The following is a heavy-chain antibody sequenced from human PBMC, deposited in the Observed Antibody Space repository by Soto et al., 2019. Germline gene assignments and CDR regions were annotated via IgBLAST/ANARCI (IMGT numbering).Heavy chain of an antibody. CDR2: IYYSGST. CDR3: ARAGLWSDYYFDY. J-gene: IGHJ4*02. CDR1: GGSISSGGYY. D-gene: IGHD2-21*01. V-gene: IGHV4-31*03. Sequence: SETLSLTCTVSGGSISSGGYYWSWIRQHPGKGLEWIGYIYYSGSTYYNPSLKSRVSISVDTSKNQFSLKLSSVTAADTAVYYCARAGLWSDYYFDYWGQGTLVTVSS.